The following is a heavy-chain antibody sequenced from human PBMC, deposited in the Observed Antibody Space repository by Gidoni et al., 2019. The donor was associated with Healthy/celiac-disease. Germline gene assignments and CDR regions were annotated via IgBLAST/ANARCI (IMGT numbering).Heavy chain of an antibody. CDR1: GGSISNHY. J-gene: IGHJ4*02. CDR2: IYTSGSA. V-gene: IGHV4-4*07. Sequence: QVQLQESGPGLVKPTETLSLTCTVSGGSISNHYWSWIRQTAGKGLEWIGRIYTSGSANYNPSLKSRVTMSVDTSKNQFSLKLSSVTAADTAVYYCAKGGTALEYWGQGTLVTVSS. D-gene: IGHD2-21*02. CDR3: AKGGTALEY.